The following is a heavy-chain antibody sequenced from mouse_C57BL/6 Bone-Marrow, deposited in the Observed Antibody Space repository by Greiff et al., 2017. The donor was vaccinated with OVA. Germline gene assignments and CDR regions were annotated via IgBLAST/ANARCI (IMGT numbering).Heavy chain of an antibody. D-gene: IGHD2-4*01. CDR1: GFTFSSYG. J-gene: IGHJ3*01. CDR3: ARPGDYDPAWFAY. CDR2: ISSGGSYT. Sequence: EVKVVESGGDLVKPGGSLKLSCAASGFTFSSYGMSWVRQTPDKRLEWVATISSGGSYTYYPDSVKGRFTISRDNAKNTLYLQMSSLKSEDTAMYYCARPGDYDPAWFAYWGQGTLVTVSA. V-gene: IGHV5-6*01.